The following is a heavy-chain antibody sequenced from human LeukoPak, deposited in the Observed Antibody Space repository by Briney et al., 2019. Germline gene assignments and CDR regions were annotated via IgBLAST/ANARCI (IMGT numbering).Heavy chain of an antibody. CDR2: IIPIFGTA. J-gene: IGHJ4*02. CDR3: ARVFCGGGTCYSRGLIDS. D-gene: IGHD2-15*01. Sequence: GASVKVSCKASGGTFSSYAISWVRQAPGQGLEWMGGIIPIFGTANYAQKFQGRVTITRDTSTSTVYMELSSLRSGDTAIYYCARVFCGGGTCYSRGLIDSWGQGTLVTVSS. V-gene: IGHV1-69*05. CDR1: GGTFSSYA.